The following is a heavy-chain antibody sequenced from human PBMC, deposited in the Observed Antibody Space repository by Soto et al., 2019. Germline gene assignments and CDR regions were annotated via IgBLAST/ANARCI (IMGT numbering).Heavy chain of an antibody. V-gene: IGHV3-30*18. CDR2: ISYDGSNK. D-gene: IGHD1-1*01. J-gene: IGHJ4*02. CDR1: GFTFSSYG. Sequence: QVQLVESGGGVVQPGRSLRLSCAASGFTFSSYGMHWVRQAPGKGLEWVAVISYDGSNKYYADSVKGRFTISRDNSKNTLYLQMNRLRAEDTAVYYCAKDLDGSGDYWGQGTLVTVSS. CDR3: AKDLDGSGDY.